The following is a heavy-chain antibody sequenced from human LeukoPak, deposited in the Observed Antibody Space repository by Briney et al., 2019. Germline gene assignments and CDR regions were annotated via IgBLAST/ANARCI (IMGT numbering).Heavy chain of an antibody. D-gene: IGHD3-22*01. CDR3: ARESVQSSGSSVGLNY. J-gene: IGHJ4*02. CDR2: INSDGTTT. Sequence: PGGSLRLSCAASGFTFSSYWMHWVRQAPGKGLVWVSRINSDGTTTSYADSVKGRFTIPRDNAKNTLYLHMSSLSAEDTAVYYCARESVQSSGSSVGLNYWGQGTLVTVSS. CDR1: GFTFSSYW. V-gene: IGHV3-74*01.